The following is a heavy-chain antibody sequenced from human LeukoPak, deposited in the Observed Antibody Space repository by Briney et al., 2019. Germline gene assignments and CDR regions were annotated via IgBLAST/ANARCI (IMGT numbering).Heavy chain of an antibody. J-gene: IGHJ4*02. V-gene: IGHV3-7*01. CDR1: GFTFSSDW. CDR3: ARVSSGSYY. D-gene: IGHD1-26*01. CDR2: IKQDGSEK. Sequence: GGSLRLSCAASGFTFSSDWMSWVRQAPGKGLEWVANIKQDGSEKYYVDSVKGRFTISRDNAKNSLYLQMNSLRAEDTAVYYCARVSSGSYYWGQGTLVTVSS.